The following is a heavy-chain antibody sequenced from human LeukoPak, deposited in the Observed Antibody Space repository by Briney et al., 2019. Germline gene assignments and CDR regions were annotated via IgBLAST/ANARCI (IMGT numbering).Heavy chain of an antibody. D-gene: IGHD1-26*01. V-gene: IGHV3-21*01. J-gene: IGHJ6*03. CDR2: ITSSSTYI. CDR3: ARDPYSGNYGAYYYYYMDV. Sequence: GGSLRLSCAASGFTFSNYNMNWVRQAPGKGLEWVSSITSSSTYIYYADSVKGRFTISRDNAKNSLYLQMNSLRAEDTAVYYCARDPYSGNYGAYYYYYMDVWGKGTTVTISS. CDR1: GFTFSNYN.